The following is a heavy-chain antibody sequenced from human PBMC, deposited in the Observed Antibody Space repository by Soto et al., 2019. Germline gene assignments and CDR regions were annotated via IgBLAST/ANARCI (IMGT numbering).Heavy chain of an antibody. V-gene: IGHV4-34*01. CDR1: GGSFSGYY. Sequence: SDTLSLTCAVYGGSFSGYYWSWIRQPPGKGREWIGEINHSGSTNYNPSLKSRVTISVDTSKNQFSLKLSSVTAADTAVYYCARGRGYSGYFPSGTFKSGRYFYYWGQGTLVTVSS. CDR2: INHSGST. D-gene: IGHD5-12*01. CDR3: ARGRGYSGYFPSGTFKSGRYFYY. J-gene: IGHJ4*02.